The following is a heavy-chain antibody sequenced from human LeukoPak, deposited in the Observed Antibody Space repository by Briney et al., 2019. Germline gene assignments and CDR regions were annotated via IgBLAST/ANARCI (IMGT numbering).Heavy chain of an antibody. CDR1: GFTVSSNY. D-gene: IGHD3-16*01. CDR3: AKDGARSDYYYYMDV. Sequence: GGSLRLSCAAPGFTVSSNYMSWVRQAPGKGLEWVSIIYSGGSTFYADSVKGRFTISRDNSKNTLYLQMNSLRAEDTAVYYCAKDGARSDYYYYMDVWGKGTTVTISS. V-gene: IGHV3-53*01. CDR2: IYSGGST. J-gene: IGHJ6*03.